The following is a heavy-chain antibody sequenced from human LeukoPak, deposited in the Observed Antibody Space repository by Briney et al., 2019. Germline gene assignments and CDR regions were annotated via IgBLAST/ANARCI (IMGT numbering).Heavy chain of an antibody. Sequence: SETLSLTCTVSDGSISSYYWSWIRQPPGKGLEWIGHIYYSGRSNYNPSLKSRVTISVDTSKNQFSLKLSSVTAADTAVYHCARGGRGYDLYRFDPWGRGTLVTVSS. V-gene: IGHV4-59*01. CDR3: ARGGRGYDLYRFDP. D-gene: IGHD5-12*01. CDR2: IYYSGRS. J-gene: IGHJ5*02. CDR1: DGSISSYY.